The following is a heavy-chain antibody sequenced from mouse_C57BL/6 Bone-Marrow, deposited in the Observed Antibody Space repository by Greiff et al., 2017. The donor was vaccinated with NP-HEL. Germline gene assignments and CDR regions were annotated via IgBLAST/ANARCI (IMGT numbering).Heavy chain of an antibody. D-gene: IGHD1-1*01. CDR1: GYSFTGYY. Sequence: VQLQQSGPELVKPGASVKISCKASGYSFTGYYMNWVKQSPEKSLEWIGEINPSTGGTTYNQKFKAKATLTVDKSSSTAYMQLKSLTSEDTAVYYCARSDQRITTVVDYAMDYWGQGTSVTVSS. CDR2: INPSTGGT. J-gene: IGHJ4*01. CDR3: ARSDQRITTVVDYAMDY. V-gene: IGHV1-42*01.